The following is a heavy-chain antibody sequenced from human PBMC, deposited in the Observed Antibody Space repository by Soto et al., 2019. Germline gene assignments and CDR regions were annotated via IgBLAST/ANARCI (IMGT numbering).Heavy chain of an antibody. J-gene: IGHJ3*01. Sequence: QITLKESGPTLVKPTQTLTLTCTFSGFSLSTSGVSVGWIRQPPGKALEWLALIYWDDDKRYSPSLKSRLTITKDTSKNQVVLTMTNMDPVDTATYYCAHRTSIIAVADSVPFDVCGQGTMVTVSS. CDR1: GFSLSTSGVS. CDR2: IYWDDDK. D-gene: IGHD6-19*01. CDR3: AHRTSIIAVADSVPFDV. V-gene: IGHV2-5*02.